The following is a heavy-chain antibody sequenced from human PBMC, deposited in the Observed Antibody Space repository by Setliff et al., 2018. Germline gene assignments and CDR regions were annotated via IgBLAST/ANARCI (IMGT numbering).Heavy chain of an antibody. D-gene: IGHD6-19*01. CDR1: VDSISSSTYY. Sequence: SETLSLTCTVSVDSISSSTYYWGWIRQPPGKRLEWIGSVYYSGTTKYNPSLGSRVTISVDASKNQFSLKLSSVTAADTAVYYCARHKTGAVGTGEHFQHWGQGTLVPVSS. CDR3: ARHKTGAVGTGEHFQH. V-gene: IGHV4-39*01. CDR2: VYYSGTT. J-gene: IGHJ1*01.